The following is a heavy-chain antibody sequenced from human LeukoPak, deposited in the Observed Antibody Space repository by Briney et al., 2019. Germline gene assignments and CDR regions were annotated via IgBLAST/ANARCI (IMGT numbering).Heavy chain of an antibody. CDR2: VYSTGST. CDR3: AKVGAVADTQGMGYFDY. D-gene: IGHD6-19*01. V-gene: IGHV4-59*01. CDR1: GGSINSDF. Sequence: PSETLSLTCTVSGGSINSDFWSWIRQPPGKGLEWIGCVYSTGSTNYNPSLSSRVSISIDTSKNQFSLKLTSVTAADTAVYYCAKVGAVADTQGMGYFDYWGQGTLVTVSS. J-gene: IGHJ4*02.